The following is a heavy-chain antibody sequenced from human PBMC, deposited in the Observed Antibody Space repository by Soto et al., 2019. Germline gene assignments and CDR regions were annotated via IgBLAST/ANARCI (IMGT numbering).Heavy chain of an antibody. Sequence: SETLSLTCAVYGGSFNDYYWTWLRQPPGEGLEWIGEIFHSGATNYNPSLKSRVTISIDKSKNQFSLKLSSVTAADSAVYYCASSADYIWESAWGQGTXXXVXS. CDR1: GGSFNDYY. D-gene: IGHD3-16*01. V-gene: IGHV4-34*12. CDR2: IFHSGAT. CDR3: ASSADYIWESA. J-gene: IGHJ5*02.